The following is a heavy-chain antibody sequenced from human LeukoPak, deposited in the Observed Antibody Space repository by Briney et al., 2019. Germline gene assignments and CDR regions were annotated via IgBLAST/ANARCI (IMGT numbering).Heavy chain of an antibody. J-gene: IGHJ4*02. V-gene: IGHV3-30*02. D-gene: IGHD2-15*01. CDR1: GLTFSNYG. Sequence: GGSLRLSCAASGLTFSNYGMHWVCQAPGKGLEWVAFIRYDGSNEYYADSVQGRFTISRDNSKNTLYLQMNSLRAEDTAVYYCVHIVDCSGGSCYWDYWGQGTLVTVSS. CDR3: VHIVDCSGGSCYWDY. CDR2: IRYDGSNE.